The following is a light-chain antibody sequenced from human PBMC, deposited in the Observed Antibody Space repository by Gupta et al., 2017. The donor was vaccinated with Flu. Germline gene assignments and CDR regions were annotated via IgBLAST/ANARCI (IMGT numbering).Light chain of an antibody. CDR1: QDISNS. J-gene: IGKJ1*01. V-gene: IGKV1-33*01. CDR2: DAS. Sequence: DIQMTQSPSSLSASVGDRVTITCQASQDISNSLYWYQQKPGKAPKLLIYDASKLQTGVPSRFSGSGSGTDFTFSISSLQPEDIATYYCQQDDNIHFTFGHGTKVEIK. CDR3: QQDDNIHFT.